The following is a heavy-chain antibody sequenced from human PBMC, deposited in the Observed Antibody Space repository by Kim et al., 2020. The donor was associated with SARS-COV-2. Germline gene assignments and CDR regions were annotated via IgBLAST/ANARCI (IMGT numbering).Heavy chain of an antibody. Sequence: GGSLRLSFAASGFTFSTSPMGWVRQAPGKGLEWVSRISWDGTRTYYADSVKGRVTMSSDKSKNTVYLHMNSLRVEDTAVYYCAKGVTNSGFDYWGQGA. V-gene: IGHV3-23*01. CDR1: GFTFSTSP. CDR2: ISWDGTRT. CDR3: AKGVTNSGFDY. J-gene: IGHJ4*02. D-gene: IGHD4-17*01.